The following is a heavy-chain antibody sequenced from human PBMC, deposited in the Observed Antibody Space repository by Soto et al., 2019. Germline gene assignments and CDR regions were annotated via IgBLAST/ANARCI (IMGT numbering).Heavy chain of an antibody. CDR3: ARDLRSTIFGVVIAAGVKYGVDV. Sequence: ASVKVSCKASGYTFTSYGISWVRQPPGQGLEWMGWISAYNGNTNYAQKLQGRVTMTTDTSTSTAYMELRSLRSDDTAVYYCARDLRSTIFGVVIAAGVKYGVDVWG. D-gene: IGHD3-3*01. V-gene: IGHV1-18*04. J-gene: IGHJ6*02. CDR1: GYTFTSYG. CDR2: ISAYNGNT.